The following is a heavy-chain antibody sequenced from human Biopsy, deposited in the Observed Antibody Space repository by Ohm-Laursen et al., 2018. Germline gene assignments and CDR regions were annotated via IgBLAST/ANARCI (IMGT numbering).Heavy chain of an antibody. CDR2: IIPFYGTT. CDR3: ARNLDYGDYAVLHF. CDR1: GGTFSNYA. D-gene: IGHD4-17*01. V-gene: IGHV1-69*06. Sequence: ASVKVSCKSSGGTFSNYAITWVRQAPGQGLEWMGGIIPFYGTTNYAQKFQDRATITADKSTSTAYMELSSLRFEDTAVYYCARNLDYGDYAVLHFWGQGTLVTVSP. J-gene: IGHJ4*02.